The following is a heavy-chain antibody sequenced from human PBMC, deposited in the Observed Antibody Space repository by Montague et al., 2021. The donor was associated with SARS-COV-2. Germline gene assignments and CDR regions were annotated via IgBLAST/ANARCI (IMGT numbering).Heavy chain of an antibody. CDR2: TNDSGRT. CDR3: ARGYCSGSGCYYYYGMDV. V-gene: IGHV4-34*01. Sequence: SETLSLTCAVYGASFSGYYWSWIRQPPGRGLEWIGETNDSGRTNYNPSLKCRVTISVDTSKNQFSLRLSSVTAAETAAYYCARGYCSGSGCYYYYGMDVWGQGTTVTVSS. J-gene: IGHJ6*02. CDR1: GASFSGYY. D-gene: IGHD2-15*01.